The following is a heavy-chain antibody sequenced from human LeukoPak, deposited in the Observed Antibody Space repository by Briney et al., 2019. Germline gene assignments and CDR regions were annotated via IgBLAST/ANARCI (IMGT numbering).Heavy chain of an antibody. CDR1: GFTFSSYE. CDR2: IYTSGNT. D-gene: IGHD3-22*01. V-gene: IGHV4-4*07. CDR3: ARDGWYYDSGAYYPIFDY. Sequence: GSLRLSCAASGFTFSSYEMNWIRQPAGKGLEWIGRIYTSGNTNYNPSLKSRVTMSVDASKNQFSLKLSSVTAADTAVYYCARDGWYYDSGAYYPIFDYWGQGTLVTVSS. J-gene: IGHJ4*02.